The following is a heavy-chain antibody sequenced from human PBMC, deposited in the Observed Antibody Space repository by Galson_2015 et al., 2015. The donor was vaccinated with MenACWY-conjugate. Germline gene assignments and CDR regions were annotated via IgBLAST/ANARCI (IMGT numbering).Heavy chain of an antibody. CDR1: GFTFSNAW. Sequence: SLRLSCAASGFTFSNAWMSWVRQAPGKGLEWVGRIKSKTDGGTTDYAAPVKGRFTISRDDSKNTPYLQMNSLKTEDTAVYYCTTTLQLWSVGVDYWGQGTLVTVSS. D-gene: IGHD5-18*01. CDR2: IKSKTDGGTT. J-gene: IGHJ4*02. V-gene: IGHV3-15*01. CDR3: TTTLQLWSVGVDY.